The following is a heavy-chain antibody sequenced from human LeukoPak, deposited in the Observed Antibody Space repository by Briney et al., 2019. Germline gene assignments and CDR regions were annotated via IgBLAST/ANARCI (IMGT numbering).Heavy chain of an antibody. CDR2: IRYDGSNK. CDR3: AKGTGTLLGGYYYYYMDV. CDR1: GFTFSSYG. V-gene: IGHV3-30*02. D-gene: IGHD1-1*01. J-gene: IGHJ6*03. Sequence: VGSLRLSCAASGFTFSSYGMHWVRQAPGKGLEWVAFIRYDGSNKYYAASVKGRFTISRDNSKNTLYLQMNSLRAEDTAVYYCAKGTGTLLGGYYYYYMDVWGKGTTVTVSS.